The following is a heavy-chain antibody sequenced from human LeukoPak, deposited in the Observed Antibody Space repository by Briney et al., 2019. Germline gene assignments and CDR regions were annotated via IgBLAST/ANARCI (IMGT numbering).Heavy chain of an antibody. CDR2: ISASGDTT. D-gene: IGHD5-18*01. V-gene: IGHV3-23*01. CDR1: GFPFSAYA. Sequence: GGSLRLSCAASGFPFSAYAMSWVRQAPGKGLEWVSAISASGDTTYYADSVRGRFTISRDNSKNTLYLQMNSLRAGDTALYYCAKESLRGHSYGFDNWGQGTLVTVSS. J-gene: IGHJ4*02. CDR3: AKESLRGHSYGFDN.